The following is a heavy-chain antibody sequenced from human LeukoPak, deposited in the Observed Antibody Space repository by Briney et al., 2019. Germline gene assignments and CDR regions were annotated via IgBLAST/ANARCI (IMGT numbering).Heavy chain of an antibody. V-gene: IGHV3-21*01. D-gene: IGHD6-6*01. J-gene: IGHJ4*02. CDR3: ARDPANWMYSSSSHY. Sequence: GGSLRLSCAASGFTFSIYSMNWVRHAPGKGMEWVASISSSSSYIYYGDSVKGRFTIYIDNAKDTPYLQMNSLRAEDTAVYYCARDPANWMYSSSSHYWGQGTLVTVSS. CDR2: ISSSSSYI. CDR1: GFTFSIYS.